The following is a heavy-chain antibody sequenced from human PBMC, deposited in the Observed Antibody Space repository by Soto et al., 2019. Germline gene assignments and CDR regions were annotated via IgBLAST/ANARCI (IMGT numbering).Heavy chain of an antibody. CDR2: IKSKTDGGTT. Sequence: GGSLRLSCAASGFTFSNAWMSWVRQAPGKGLEWVGRIKSKTDGGTTDYAAPVKGRFTISRDDSKNTLYLQMNSLKTEDTAVYYCTTVIAVAGIPFDYWGQGTLVTVSS. J-gene: IGHJ4*02. CDR3: TTVIAVAGIPFDY. V-gene: IGHV3-15*01. CDR1: GFTFSNAW. D-gene: IGHD6-19*01.